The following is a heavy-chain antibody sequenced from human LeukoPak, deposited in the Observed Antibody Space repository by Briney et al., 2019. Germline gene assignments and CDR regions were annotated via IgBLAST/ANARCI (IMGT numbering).Heavy chain of an antibody. CDR2: IYYSGST. CDR3: GSGSWNYFRGLYY. Sequence: SQTLSLTCTVSGGSISSGDYYWSWIRQPPGKGLEWTGYIYYSGSTYYNPPLKSRVTISVDTSKKQFSLKLSSVTAADTAVYYLGSGSWNYFRGLYYWGQGTLVTVSS. J-gene: IGHJ4*02. D-gene: IGHD1-7*01. V-gene: IGHV4-30-4*01. CDR1: GGSISSGDYY.